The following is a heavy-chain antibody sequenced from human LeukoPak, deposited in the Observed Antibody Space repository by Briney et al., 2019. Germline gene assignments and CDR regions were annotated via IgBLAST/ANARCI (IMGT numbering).Heavy chain of an antibody. CDR1: GYSLGSGYY. CDR2: IYHSGST. V-gene: IGHV4-38-2*01. CDR3: ARGWVAVAGTGFDY. D-gene: IGHD6-19*01. Sequence: SETLCVTCAVSGYSLGSGYYWGWIGQPPGKGLEWIGSIYHSGSTYYNPSLKSRVTISVDTSKNQCSLKLSSVTAADTAVYYCARGWVAVAGTGFDYWGQGTLVTVSS. J-gene: IGHJ4*02.